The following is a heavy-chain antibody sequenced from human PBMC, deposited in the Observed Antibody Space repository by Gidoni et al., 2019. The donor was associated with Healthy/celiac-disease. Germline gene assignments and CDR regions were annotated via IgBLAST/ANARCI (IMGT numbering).Heavy chain of an antibody. CDR2: INPNSGGT. CDR1: GYPFTGYY. J-gene: IGHJ4*02. Sequence: QVQLVQSGAEVKKPGASVKVSCKASGYPFTGYYMHWVRQAPGQGLEWMGWINPNSGGTNYAQKFQGRVTMTRDTSISTAYMELSRLRSDDTAVYYCARGGPIAAAAPGRDYFDYWGQGTLVTVSS. V-gene: IGHV1-2*02. CDR3: ARGGPIAAAAPGRDYFDY. D-gene: IGHD6-13*01.